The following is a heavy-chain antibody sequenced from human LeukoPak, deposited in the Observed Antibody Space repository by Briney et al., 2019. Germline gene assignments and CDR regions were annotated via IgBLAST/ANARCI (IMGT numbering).Heavy chain of an antibody. V-gene: IGHV3-7*01. D-gene: IGHD3-3*01. CDR2: IKEDGTEK. CDR1: GFTFSSYW. CDR3: ARTQVLRFLEWLPKTAAFDY. J-gene: IGHJ4*02. Sequence: PGGSLRLSCAVSGFTFSSYWMSWVRQAPGKGLEWVANIKEDGTEKYYQDSVKGRFTISRDNAKKSLYLQMNSLRAEDTAVYYCARTQVLRFLEWLPKTAAFDYWGQGTLVTVSS.